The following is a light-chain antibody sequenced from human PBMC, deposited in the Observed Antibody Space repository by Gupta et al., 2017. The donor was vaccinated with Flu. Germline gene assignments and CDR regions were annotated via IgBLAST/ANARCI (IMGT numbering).Light chain of an antibody. CDR2: RAS. Sequence: DRVTITCRASQSISSWLAWYQQKPGKAPKLLIYRASYLQSGVPSSFTGSGSGTEFTLTISSLQPDDFATYYCQQYDNYSPSTFGQGTKVEIK. J-gene: IGKJ1*01. CDR1: QSISSW. CDR3: QQYDNYSPST. V-gene: IGKV1-5*03.